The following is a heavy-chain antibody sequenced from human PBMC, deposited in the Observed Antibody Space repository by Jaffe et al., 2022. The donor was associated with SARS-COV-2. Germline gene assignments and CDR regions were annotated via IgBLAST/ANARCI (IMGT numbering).Heavy chain of an antibody. D-gene: IGHD2-15*01. CDR3: ARDRGGYCSGNICYSPYYYYMDV. CDR2: TFYRSKWYN. J-gene: IGHJ6*04. CDR1: GDTVSSNSAA. V-gene: IGHV6-1*01. Sequence: QVQLQQSGPGLVKPSQTLSLTCAISGDTVSSNSAAWNWIRQSPSRGLEWLGRTFYRSKWYNDYAVSVKSRITINPDTSKNQFSLQLNSVTPEDTAVYYCARDRGGYCSGNICYSPYYYYMDVWGKGTTVTVSS.